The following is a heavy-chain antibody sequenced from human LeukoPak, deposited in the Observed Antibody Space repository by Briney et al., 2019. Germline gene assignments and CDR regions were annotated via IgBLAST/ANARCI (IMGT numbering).Heavy chain of an antibody. J-gene: IGHJ4*02. D-gene: IGHD6-19*01. CDR1: GFSVSSKY. Sequence: PGGSLRLSCAASGFSVSSKYMSWVRQAPGKGLEWVSVLYTAGDTYYADSVKGRFTISRDNSKNTLSLQMNSLRPDDTALYYCAGGQMFTSGGFESWGQGNLVTVSS. V-gene: IGHV3-53*01. CDR2: LYTAGDT. CDR3: AGGQMFTSGGFES.